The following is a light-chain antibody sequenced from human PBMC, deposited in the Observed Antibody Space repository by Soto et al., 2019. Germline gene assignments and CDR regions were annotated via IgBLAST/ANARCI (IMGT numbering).Light chain of an antibody. CDR1: TSNFGSNY. CDR2: RNN. V-gene: IGLV1-47*01. J-gene: IGLJ3*02. CDR3: AAWDDSLSGRV. Sequence: QLVLTQPPSASGTPGQRVTISCSGSTSNFGSNYVYWYQQLPGTAPKLLIYRNNQRPSGVPDRFSGSKSGTSASLAISGLRSEDEADYYCAAWDDSLSGRVFGGGTQLTVL.